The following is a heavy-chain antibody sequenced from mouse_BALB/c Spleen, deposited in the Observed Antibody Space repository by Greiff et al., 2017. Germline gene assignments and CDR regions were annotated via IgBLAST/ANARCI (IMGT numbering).Heavy chain of an antibody. CDR3: AREGVYYGSSYFDY. Sequence: EVKLMESGGGLVQPGGSRKLSCAASGFTFSSFGMHWVRQAPEKGLEWVAYISSGSSTIYYADTVKGRFTISRDNHKNTLFLQMTSLRSEDTAMYYCAREGVYYGSSYFDYWGQGTTLTVSS. V-gene: IGHV5-17*02. CDR1: GFTFSSFG. J-gene: IGHJ2*01. CDR2: ISSGSSTI. D-gene: IGHD1-1*01.